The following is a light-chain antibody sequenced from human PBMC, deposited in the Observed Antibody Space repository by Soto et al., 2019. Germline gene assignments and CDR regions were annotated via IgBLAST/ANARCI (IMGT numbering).Light chain of an antibody. CDR1: QTIVTY. J-gene: IGKJ2*01. CDR3: QQTYNTPYT. V-gene: IGKV1-39*01. Sequence: DIQMTQSPSSLSASVGDRVTITCRASQTIVTYLKWYQQKPGKAPKLLLYGASTLQSGVPSRFSGSGSGTYFTLTISSLQPEDSASYFCQQTYNTPYTFGPGTKLEIK. CDR2: GAS.